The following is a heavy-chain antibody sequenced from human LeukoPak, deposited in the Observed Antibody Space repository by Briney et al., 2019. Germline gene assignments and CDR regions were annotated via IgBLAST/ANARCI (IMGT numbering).Heavy chain of an antibody. CDR3: AKDRRGYSYGNGHIDAFDI. D-gene: IGHD5-18*01. CDR1: GFTFSSYA. CDR2: ISGSGGST. J-gene: IGHJ3*02. Sequence: PGGSLRLSCAASGFTFSSYAMSWVRQAPGKGLEWVSAISGSGGSTYYADSVKGRFTISRDNSKNTLYLQMNSLRAEDTAVYYCAKDRRGYSYGNGHIDAFDIWGQGTMVTVSS. V-gene: IGHV3-23*01.